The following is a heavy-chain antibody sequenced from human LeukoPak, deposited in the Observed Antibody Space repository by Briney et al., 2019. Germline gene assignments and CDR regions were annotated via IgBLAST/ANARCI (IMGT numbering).Heavy chain of an antibody. V-gene: IGHV3-23*01. CDR1: GFTLRSSA. CDR3: AKELYGNPSGY. Sequence: GGSLRLSCAASGFTLRSSAMSWVRQASGKELEWVSAISGDGGTISYAASVRGRFTISRDNAKNTLFLQMSSLRAGDTALYYCAKELYGNPSGYWGQGTRVTVSS. J-gene: IGHJ4*02. CDR2: ISGDGGTI. D-gene: IGHD2-8*01.